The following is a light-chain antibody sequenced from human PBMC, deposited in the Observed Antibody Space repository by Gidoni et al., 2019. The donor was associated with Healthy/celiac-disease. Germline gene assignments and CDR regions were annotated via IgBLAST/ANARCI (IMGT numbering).Light chain of an antibody. CDR3: QQRSNWPLT. CDR1: QSVSSY. Sequence: IVFTHSPATLFLSPGERATLSCRASQSVSSYLAWYQQKPGQAPRLLIYDASNRATGIPARFSGSGSGTDFTLTISSLEPEDFAVYYCQQRSNWPLTFGGGTKVEIK. J-gene: IGKJ4*01. V-gene: IGKV3-11*01. CDR2: DAS.